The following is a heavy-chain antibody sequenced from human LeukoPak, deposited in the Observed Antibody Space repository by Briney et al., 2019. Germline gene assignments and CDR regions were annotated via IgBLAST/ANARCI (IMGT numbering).Heavy chain of an antibody. CDR3: ARTYSSGPESSWYFDL. D-gene: IGHD3-22*01. CDR2: IYYSGST. CDR1: GGSISSGGYS. V-gene: IGHV4-30-4*07. Sequence: PSETLSLTCAVSGGSISSGGYSWSWIRQPPGKGLEWIGYIYYSGSTYYNPSLKSRVTISVDTSKNQFSLKLSSVTAADTAVYYCARTYSSGPESSWYFDLWGRGTLVTVSS. J-gene: IGHJ2*01.